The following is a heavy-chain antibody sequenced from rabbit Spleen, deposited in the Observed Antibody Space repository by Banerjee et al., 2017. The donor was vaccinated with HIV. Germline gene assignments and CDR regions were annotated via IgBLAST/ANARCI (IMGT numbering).Heavy chain of an antibody. Sequence: QLVESGGGLVQPRESLKLSCKASGFDFSNYGVSWVRQAPGKGLEWIGYIDADSGSTYYATWVNGRFTISSHNAQNTLFLQLNSLTAADTATYFCVRGASSSGYYSLWGQGTLVTVS. V-gene: IGHV1S7*01. J-gene: IGHJ3*01. CDR1: GFDFSNYG. CDR3: VRGASSSGYYSL. CDR2: IDADSGST. D-gene: IGHD1-1*01.